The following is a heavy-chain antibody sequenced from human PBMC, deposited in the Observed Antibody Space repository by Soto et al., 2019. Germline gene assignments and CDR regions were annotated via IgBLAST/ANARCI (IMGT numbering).Heavy chain of an antibody. D-gene: IGHD3-3*01. V-gene: IGHV3-30-3*01. CDR2: ISYDGSNK. CDR3: ASSAATIFGVVIPPLYWYYGMDV. CDR1: GFTFSSYA. J-gene: IGHJ6*02. Sequence: QVQLVESGGGVVQPGRSLRLSCAASGFTFSSYAMHWVRQAPGKGLEWVAVISYDGSNKYYADSVKGRFTISRDNSKNTLYLQMNSLRAEDTAVYYCASSAATIFGVVIPPLYWYYGMDVWGQGTTVTVSS.